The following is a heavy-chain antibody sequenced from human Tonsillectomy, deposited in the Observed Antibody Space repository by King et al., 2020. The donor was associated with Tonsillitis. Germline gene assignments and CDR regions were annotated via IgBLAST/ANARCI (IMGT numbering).Heavy chain of an antibody. V-gene: IGHV3-30*04. CDR1: RFTFSSYA. CDR3: ARAQSPGDSTGYLNY. D-gene: IGHD3-22*01. J-gene: IGHJ4*02. Sequence: VQLVESGGGVVQPGRSLRLSCAASRFTFSSYAMHWVRQAPGKGLEWVAVISYDGSNKYYADSVKGRFTISRDNSKNSLYLQMHYLRPEDTAVYYCARAQSPGDSTGYLNYCGQGSLVTVSS. CDR2: ISYDGSNK.